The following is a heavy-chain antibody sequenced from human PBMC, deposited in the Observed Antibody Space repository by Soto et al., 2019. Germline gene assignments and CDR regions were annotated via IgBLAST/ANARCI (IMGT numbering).Heavy chain of an antibody. CDR1: GYTFTSYD. CDR3: ARYHCSRGSCYSHY. J-gene: IGHJ4*02. CDR2: MNTNSGNT. D-gene: IGHD2-15*01. V-gene: IGHV1-8*01. Sequence: QVQLVQSGAEVKKPGASVKVSCKASGYTFTSYDINWVRQATGQGLEWMGWMNTNSGNTGYAQKFQGRVTMTRNTSISTAYKELSSLRSEDRAVYYCARYHCSRGSCYSHYWGQGTLVTVSS.